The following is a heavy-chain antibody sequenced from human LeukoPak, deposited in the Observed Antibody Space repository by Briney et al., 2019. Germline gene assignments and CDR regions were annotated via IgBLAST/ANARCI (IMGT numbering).Heavy chain of an antibody. CDR3: ANVEMATKGYGMDV. Sequence: SVKVSCKASGGTFSSYAISWVRQAPGQGLEWMGRIIPILGIANYAQKFQGGVTVTADKSTSTAYMELSSLRSEDTAVYYCANVEMATKGYGMDVWGQGTTVTVSS. V-gene: IGHV1-69*04. J-gene: IGHJ6*02. D-gene: IGHD5-24*01. CDR1: GGTFSSYA. CDR2: IIPILGIA.